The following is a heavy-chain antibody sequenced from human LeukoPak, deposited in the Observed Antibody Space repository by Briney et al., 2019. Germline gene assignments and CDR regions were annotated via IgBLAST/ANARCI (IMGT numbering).Heavy chain of an antibody. CDR2: ISSSGSTI. CDR3: ARAGSGRSPDWFDP. D-gene: IGHD1-26*01. Sequence: GGSLRLSCAASGFTFSSYEMNWVRQAPGKGLEWVSYISSSGSTIYYEYSVKGRFAISRDNAKNSLYLQMNSLRAEDTAVYYCARAGSGRSPDWFDPWGQGTLVTVSS. J-gene: IGHJ5*02. CDR1: GFTFSSYE. V-gene: IGHV3-48*03.